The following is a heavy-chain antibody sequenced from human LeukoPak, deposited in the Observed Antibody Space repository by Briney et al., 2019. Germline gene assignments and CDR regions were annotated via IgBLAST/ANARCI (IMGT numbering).Heavy chain of an antibody. V-gene: IGHV1-69*13. CDR3: ARGRRYFAGYYYYYMDV. J-gene: IGHJ6*03. CDR1: GYTFTSYG. Sequence: SVKVSCKASGYTFTSYGISWVRQAPGQGLEWMGGIIPIFGTANYAQKFQGRVTITADESTSTAYMELSSLRSEDTAVYYCARGRRYFAGYYYYYMDVWGKGTTVTVSS. D-gene: IGHD3-9*01. CDR2: IIPIFGTA.